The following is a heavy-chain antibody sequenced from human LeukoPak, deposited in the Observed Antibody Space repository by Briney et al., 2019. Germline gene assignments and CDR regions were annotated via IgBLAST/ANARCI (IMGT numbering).Heavy chain of an antibody. J-gene: IGHJ4*02. D-gene: IGHD6-19*01. V-gene: IGHV3-21*01. CDR3: AKDQWLVLNY. Sequence: GGSLRLSCATSGFTFKNYAMNWVRQAPGKGLEWVSSISGDSSDIYYADSVKGRFTISRDNSKNTLYLQMNSLRSDDTALYYCAKDQWLVLNYWGQGTLVTVSS. CDR1: GFTFKNYA. CDR2: ISGDSSDI.